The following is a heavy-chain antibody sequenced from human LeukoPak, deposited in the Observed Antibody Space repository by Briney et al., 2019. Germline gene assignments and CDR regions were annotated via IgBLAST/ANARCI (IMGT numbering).Heavy chain of an antibody. CDR1: GFTFSSYG. CDR2: ISNDERNK. D-gene: IGHD5-24*01. CDR3: ARPSPPGDGYNPSDQ. Sequence: GSLRLSCAASGFTFSSYGMHWVRQAPGKGLEWVAVISNDERNKYYAESVKGRFTVSRDNSNSMVYLQMTSLRLEDTAVYYCARPSPPGDGYNPSDQWGQGSLVIVSS. V-gene: IGHV3-30*19. J-gene: IGHJ4*02.